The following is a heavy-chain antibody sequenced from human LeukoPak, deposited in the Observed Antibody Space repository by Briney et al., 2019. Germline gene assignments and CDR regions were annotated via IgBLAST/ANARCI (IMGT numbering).Heavy chain of an antibody. V-gene: IGHV3-30*02. CDR1: GVIFSRYG. J-gene: IGHJ6*03. D-gene: IGHD2-2*01. CDR3: AKHQRDIVVVPAGVGYYMDV. Sequence: GSLRLSCAASGVIFSRYGMHWVRQAPGKGLEWVAFILYDGSNKDYADSVKGRFTISRDNSKNTVYLQMNSLRAEDTAVYYCAKHQRDIVVVPAGVGYYMDVWGKGTTVTVSS. CDR2: ILYDGSNK.